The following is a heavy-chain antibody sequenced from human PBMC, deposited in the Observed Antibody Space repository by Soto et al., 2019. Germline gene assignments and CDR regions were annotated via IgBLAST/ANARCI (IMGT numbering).Heavy chain of an antibody. CDR2: MNPNSGNT. D-gene: IGHD3-3*01. CDR3: ARGWPGQYLLRFMEGNPEWDFDY. V-gene: IGHV1-8*01. Sequence: GQGLEWKGLMNPNSGNTGYAQKFQGRVTMTRKTSISTAYMELRSLRFEDTAVYYCARGWPGQYLLRFMEGNPEWDFDYWGQGTLVTVS. J-gene: IGHJ4*02.